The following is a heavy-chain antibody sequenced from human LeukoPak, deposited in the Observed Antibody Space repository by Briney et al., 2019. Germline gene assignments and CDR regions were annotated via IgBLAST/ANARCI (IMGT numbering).Heavy chain of an antibody. CDR3: ALIIGNNGLFDY. CDR2: ISGSSGTT. CDR1: GFTFSNYA. V-gene: IGHV3-23*01. D-gene: IGHD2-8*01. J-gene: IGHJ4*02. Sequence: GGSLRLSCAASGFTFSNYAMSWVRQAPGKGLEWVSVISGSSGTTFYADSVKGRFTISRDNAKNSLYLQINSLRAEDTAVYYCALIIGNNGLFDYWGQGTLVTVSS.